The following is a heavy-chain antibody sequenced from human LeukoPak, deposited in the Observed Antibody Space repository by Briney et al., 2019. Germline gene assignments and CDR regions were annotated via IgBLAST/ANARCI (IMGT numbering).Heavy chain of an antibody. CDR3: ARGGSRITIFGVVTSPRANWFDP. CDR1: GGSISSSSYY. CDR2: IYYSGST. J-gene: IGHJ5*02. D-gene: IGHD3-3*01. V-gene: IGHV4-39*07. Sequence: PSETLSLTCTVSGGSISSSSYYWGWIRQPPGKGLEWIGSIYYSGSTYYNPSLKSRVTISVDTSKNQFSLKLSSVTAADTAVYYCARGGSRITIFGVVTSPRANWFDPWGQGTLVTVSS.